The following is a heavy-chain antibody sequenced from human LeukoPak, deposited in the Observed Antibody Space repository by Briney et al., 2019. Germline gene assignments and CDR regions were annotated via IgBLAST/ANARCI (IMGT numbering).Heavy chain of an antibody. CDR2: ISAYNGNT. V-gene: IGHV1-18*01. J-gene: IGHJ4*02. Sequence: GASVKVSCKASGYTFTSYGISWVRQAPGQGLEWMGWISAYNGNTNYAQKLQGRVTMTTDTSTSTAYMELRSLRSDDTAVYYCARDGGSCWFGELLSHPDYWGQGTLVTVSS. CDR1: GYTFTSYG. D-gene: IGHD3-10*01. CDR3: ARDGGSCWFGELLSHPDY.